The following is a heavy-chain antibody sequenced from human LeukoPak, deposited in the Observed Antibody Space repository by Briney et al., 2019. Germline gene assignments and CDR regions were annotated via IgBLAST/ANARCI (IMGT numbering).Heavy chain of an antibody. Sequence: GGSLRLSCAASGFPFSTYAMSWVRQAPGKGLEWVSSIRGSDGSTYYADSVKGRFAISRDNSKNTLYLQMNSLRAEDTAVYYCARDGSGRAHDAFDIWGQGTMVTVSS. J-gene: IGHJ3*02. CDR1: GFPFSTYA. D-gene: IGHD3-10*01. V-gene: IGHV3-23*01. CDR2: IRGSDGST. CDR3: ARDGSGRAHDAFDI.